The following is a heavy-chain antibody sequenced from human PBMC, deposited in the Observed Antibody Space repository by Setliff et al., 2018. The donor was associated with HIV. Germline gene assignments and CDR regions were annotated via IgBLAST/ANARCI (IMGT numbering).Heavy chain of an antibody. CDR1: GGSISSGGYY. V-gene: IGHV4-31*02. Sequence: SETLSLTCTVSGGSISSGGYYWSWVRQHPGKGLEWIGYIYYSGSTYYNPSLKSPVTISADRSMRTVYLQWGSLKASDTAMYYCASQSCSVGTCYSRSFDIWGQGTMVTVSS. D-gene: IGHD2-15*01. J-gene: IGHJ3*02. CDR2: IYYSGST. CDR3: ASQSCSVGTCYSRSFDI.